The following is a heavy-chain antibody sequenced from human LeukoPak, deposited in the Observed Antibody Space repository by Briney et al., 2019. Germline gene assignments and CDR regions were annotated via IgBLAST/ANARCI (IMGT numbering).Heavy chain of an antibody. V-gene: IGHV4-59*01. CDR2: IYYSGST. D-gene: IGHD5-18*01. Sequence: PSETLSLTCTVSGGSISSYYWSWIRQPPGKGLEWIGYIYYSGSTNYNPSLKSRVTISVDTSKNQFSLNLGSVTAADTAVYYCARDQSATAMGGYYFDYWGQGTLVAVSS. CDR3: ARDQSATAMGGYYFDY. J-gene: IGHJ4*02. CDR1: GGSISSYY.